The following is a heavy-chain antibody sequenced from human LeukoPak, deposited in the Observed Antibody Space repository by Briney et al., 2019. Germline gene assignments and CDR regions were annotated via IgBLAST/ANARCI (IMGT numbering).Heavy chain of an antibody. CDR1: GYTFTSYG. Sequence: ASVKVSCKASGYTFTSYGISWVRQAPGQGLEWMGWISAYNGNTNYAQKLQGRVTMTTDTSTGTAYMELRSLRSDDTAVYYCARGRIAVAGHLNWFDPWGQGTLVTVSS. D-gene: IGHD6-19*01. J-gene: IGHJ5*02. CDR2: ISAYNGNT. V-gene: IGHV1-18*01. CDR3: ARGRIAVAGHLNWFDP.